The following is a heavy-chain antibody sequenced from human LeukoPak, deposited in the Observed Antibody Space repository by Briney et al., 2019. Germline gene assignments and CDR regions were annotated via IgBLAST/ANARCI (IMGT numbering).Heavy chain of an antibody. Sequence: SETLSLTCTVSGGSISSYYWSWIRQPPGKGLEWIGYIYYSGSTNYNPSLKSRVTISVDTSKNQFSLKLSSVTAADTAMYYCARWYYDSSGFRYFDYWGQGTLVTVSS. CDR3: ARWYYDSSGFRYFDY. CDR1: GGSISSYY. V-gene: IGHV4-59*12. D-gene: IGHD3-22*01. J-gene: IGHJ4*02. CDR2: IYYSGST.